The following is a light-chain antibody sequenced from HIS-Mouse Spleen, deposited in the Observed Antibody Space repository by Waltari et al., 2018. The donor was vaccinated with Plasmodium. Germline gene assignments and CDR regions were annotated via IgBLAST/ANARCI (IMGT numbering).Light chain of an antibody. V-gene: IGKV3-15*01. Sequence: EIVMTQSPATLSVSPGERATLSCRASQRFSSNLAWSQQKPGQAPRPLILGASTRATGIPARFSGSGSGTEFTLTISSLQSEDFAVYYCQQYNNWSFTFGPGTKVDIK. CDR1: QRFSSN. J-gene: IGKJ3*01. CDR2: GAS. CDR3: QQYNNWSFT.